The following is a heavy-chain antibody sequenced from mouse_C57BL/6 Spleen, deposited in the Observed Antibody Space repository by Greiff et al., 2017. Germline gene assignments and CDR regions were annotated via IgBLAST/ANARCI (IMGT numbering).Heavy chain of an antibody. V-gene: IGHV14-2*01. CDR3: ALYGSDGYFDV. CDR2: IDPEDGET. CDR1: GYNFKDYY. D-gene: IGHD1-1*02. Sequence: VHVKQSGAELVKPGASVKLSCTASGYNFKDYYMHWVKQRPEQGLEWIGRIDPEDGETKYAPKFQGKATKTADKSSNTAYLQLSSLTSEVTAVYYCALYGSDGYFDVWGKGTTVTVSS. J-gene: IGHJ1*03.